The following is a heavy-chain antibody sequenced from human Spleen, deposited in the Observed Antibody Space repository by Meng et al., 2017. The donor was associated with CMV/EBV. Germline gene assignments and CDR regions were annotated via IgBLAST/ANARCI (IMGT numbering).Heavy chain of an antibody. D-gene: IGHD4-17*01. Sequence: GESLKISCAASGFTVSSHYMSWVRQAPGKGLEWVSVIYSGGSTYYADSVKGRFTISRDNSKNTLYLQMNSLRAEDTAVYYCARGQYGDPFDYWGQGTLVTVSS. CDR1: GFTVSSHY. CDR3: ARGQYGDPFDY. V-gene: IGHV3-53*01. J-gene: IGHJ4*02. CDR2: IYSGGST.